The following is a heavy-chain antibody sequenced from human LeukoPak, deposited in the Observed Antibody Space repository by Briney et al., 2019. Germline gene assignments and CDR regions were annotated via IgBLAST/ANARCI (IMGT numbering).Heavy chain of an antibody. Sequence: SETLSLTCTVSDASITNYYWGWIRQPAGKGLEWIGRIYTSGSTDYNPSLRSRLTISVDTSKNQFSLKLRSVTAADTAVYYCARDLRGYSSSWYQFDYWGQGTLVTVSS. CDR3: ARDLRGYSSSWYQFDY. J-gene: IGHJ4*02. V-gene: IGHV4-4*07. D-gene: IGHD6-13*01. CDR1: DASITNYY. CDR2: IYTSGST.